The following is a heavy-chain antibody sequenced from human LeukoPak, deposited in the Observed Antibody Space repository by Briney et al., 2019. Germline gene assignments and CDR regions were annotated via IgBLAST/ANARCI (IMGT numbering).Heavy chain of an antibody. Sequence: ASVKVSCKASGYTFTNYGISWVRQAPGQGLEWMGWISGYNGNTNYAQKFQGRVTMTRDTSISTAYMELSSLGSEDTAVYYCARDRGVLRYFDWLFEFDYWGQGTLVTVSS. CDR2: ISGYNGNT. D-gene: IGHD3-9*01. V-gene: IGHV1-18*01. J-gene: IGHJ4*02. CDR3: ARDRGVLRYFDWLFEFDY. CDR1: GYTFTNYG.